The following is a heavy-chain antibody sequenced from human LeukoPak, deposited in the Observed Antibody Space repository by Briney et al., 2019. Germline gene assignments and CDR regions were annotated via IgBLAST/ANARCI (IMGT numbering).Heavy chain of an antibody. CDR2: IYPGYSDT. CDR1: GSRLTNNW. J-gene: IGHJ4*02. CDR3: ARPGYCSGGSCSKFDY. D-gene: IGHD2-15*01. Sequence: GESLQISCQVSGSRLTNNWIGWVRQVPGKGLEWMGIIYPGYSDTRYSPSFQGQVTISADKSISTAYLQWSSLKASDTAMYYCARPGYCSGGSCSKFDYWGQGTLVTVSS. V-gene: IGHV5-51*01.